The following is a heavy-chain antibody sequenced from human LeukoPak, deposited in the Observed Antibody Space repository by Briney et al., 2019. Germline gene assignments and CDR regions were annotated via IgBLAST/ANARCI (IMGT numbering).Heavy chain of an antibody. CDR3: AKDRATQWPRPIYDY. J-gene: IGHJ4*02. CDR1: GFTYSSYA. Sequence: GGSLRLSCAASGFTYSSYAMSWVRQAPGKGLEWVSAISGSGGSTYYADSVKGRFNISRDNSKNTLYLQMNSLRAEDTAVYYCAKDRATQWPRPIYDYWGQGTLVTVSS. V-gene: IGHV3-23*01. D-gene: IGHD6-19*01. CDR2: ISGSGGST.